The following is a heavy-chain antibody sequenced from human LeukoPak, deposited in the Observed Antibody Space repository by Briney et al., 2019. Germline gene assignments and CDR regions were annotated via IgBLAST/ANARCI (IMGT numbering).Heavy chain of an antibody. Sequence: SETLSLTCTVSGGSISSYYWSWIRQPPGKGLEWIGYIYYSGSTNYNPSLKSRVTISVDTSKNQFSLKLSSVTAADTAVYYCARDHRPPAATDYYYSMDVWAKGPRSPSP. D-gene: IGHD6-13*01. V-gene: IGHV4-59*01. CDR2: IYYSGST. CDR1: GGSISSYY. J-gene: IGHJ6*02. CDR3: ARDHRPPAATDYYYSMDV.